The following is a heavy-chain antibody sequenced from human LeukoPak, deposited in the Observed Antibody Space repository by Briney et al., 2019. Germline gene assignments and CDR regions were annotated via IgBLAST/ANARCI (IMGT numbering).Heavy chain of an antibody. CDR1: GFTFSSYS. D-gene: IGHD1-26*01. CDR3: GRGKVQWELLEYYFDY. CDR2: ISSSSSTI. V-gene: IGHV3-48*01. J-gene: IGHJ4*02. Sequence: GGSLRLSCAASGFTFSSYSMNWVRQAPGKGLEWVSYISSSSSTIYYADSVKGRFTISRDNAKNSLYLQMNSLRAEETAVYYCGRGKVQWELLEYYFDYWGQGTLVTVSS.